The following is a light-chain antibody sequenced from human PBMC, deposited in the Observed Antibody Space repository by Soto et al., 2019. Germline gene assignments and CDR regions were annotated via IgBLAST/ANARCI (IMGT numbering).Light chain of an antibody. J-gene: IGLJ2*01. Sequence: QSVLTQPASASGSPGQSITISCTGTSSDVGAYKYVSWYQQHPGKAPKLMIYEVSNRPSGVSNRFSGSKSGNTASLTISGLQAEDGADYYCSSYTSTSTVIFGGGTKLTVL. CDR2: EVS. CDR3: SSYTSTSTVI. V-gene: IGLV2-14*01. CDR1: SSDVGAYKY.